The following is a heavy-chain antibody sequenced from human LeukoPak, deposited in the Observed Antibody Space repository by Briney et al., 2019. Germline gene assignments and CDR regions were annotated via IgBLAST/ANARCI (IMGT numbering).Heavy chain of an antibody. V-gene: IGHV4-61*02. Sequence: PSETLSLTCTASGGSISSGSYYWGWLRQPAGKGLEWIGRIYTSGRTNYTPSLKSRVTISVVTSKNQFSLKLSSVTAADTAVYYCASSTMVVTPLSDHIDYWGQGTLVTVSS. CDR3: ASSTMVVTPLSDHIDY. CDR2: IYTSGRT. D-gene: IGHD4-23*01. J-gene: IGHJ4*02. CDR1: GGSISSGSYY.